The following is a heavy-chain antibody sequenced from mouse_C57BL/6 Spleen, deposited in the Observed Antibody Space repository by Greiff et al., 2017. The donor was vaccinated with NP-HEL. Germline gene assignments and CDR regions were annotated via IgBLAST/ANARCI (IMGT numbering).Heavy chain of an antibody. CDR3: ARENEYYGSSYGYFDV. D-gene: IGHD1-1*01. CDR1: GFTFSSYA. Sequence: EVQVVESGGGLVKPGGSLKLSCAASGFTFSSYAMSWVRQTPEKRLEWVATISDGGSYTYYPDNVKGRFTISRDNAKNNLYRQMSHLKSEDTAMYYCARENEYYGSSYGYFDVWGTGTTVTVSS. CDR2: ISDGGSYT. J-gene: IGHJ1*03. V-gene: IGHV5-4*01.